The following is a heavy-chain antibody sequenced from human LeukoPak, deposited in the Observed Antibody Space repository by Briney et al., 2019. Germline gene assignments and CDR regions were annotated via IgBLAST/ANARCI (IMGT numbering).Heavy chain of an antibody. CDR3: AKDLDIVATITGN. J-gene: IGHJ4*02. D-gene: IGHD5-12*01. V-gene: IGHV3-23*01. CDR1: GFTFSSYA. CDR2: VGGSGGST. Sequence: GGSLRLSCAASGFTFSSYAMSWVRQAPGKGLEWVSGVGGSGGSTYYADSVKGRFTISRDNSKNTLYLQMNSLRVEDTAVYYCAKDLDIVATITGNWGQGTLVTVSS.